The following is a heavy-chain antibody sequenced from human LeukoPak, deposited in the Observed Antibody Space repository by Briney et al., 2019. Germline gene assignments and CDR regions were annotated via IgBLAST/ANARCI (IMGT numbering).Heavy chain of an antibody. CDR1: GFTFSSYA. CDR3: ARDGPGGGMDA. Sequence: GGSLRLSCAASGFTFSSYAMHWVRQAPGKGLEWVAVISYDGSNKYYADSVKGRFTISRDNSKNTLYLQMNSLRAEDTAVYYCARDGPGGGMDAWGQGTTVTVSS. V-gene: IGHV3-30-3*01. CDR2: ISYDGSNK. J-gene: IGHJ6*02. D-gene: IGHD1-1*01.